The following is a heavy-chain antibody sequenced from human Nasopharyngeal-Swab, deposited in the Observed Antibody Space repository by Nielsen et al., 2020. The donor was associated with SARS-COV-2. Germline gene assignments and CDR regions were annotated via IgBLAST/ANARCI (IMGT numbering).Heavy chain of an antibody. Sequence: SETMSLTCAVSGGSFSDYSWCWIRQSPGKGLECIGEINHSGITNYNPSLKSRVTISVDTAKNHLSLKLTSVTAADTAVYFCSSGRVVYGGYDPLTPRHYLNYWGQGTQVTVSS. CDR1: GGSFSDYS. CDR2: INHSGIT. CDR3: SSGRVVYGGYDPLTPRHYLNY. J-gene: IGHJ4*02. D-gene: IGHD5-12*01. V-gene: IGHV4-34*01.